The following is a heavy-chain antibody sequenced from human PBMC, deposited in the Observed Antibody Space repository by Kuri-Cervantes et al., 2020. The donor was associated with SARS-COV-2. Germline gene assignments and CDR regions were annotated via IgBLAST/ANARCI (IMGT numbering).Heavy chain of an antibody. CDR2: IKSKTDGGTT. V-gene: IGHV3-15*01. CDR1: GFTFSNAW. Sequence: GESLKISCAASGFTFSNAWMSWVRQAPGKGLEWVGRIKSKTDGGTTDYAAPVKGRFTISRDNSKNTLYLQMNSLRAEDTAVYYCAKDHGSGWLGDNNWFDPWGQGTLVNVSS. CDR3: AKDHGSGWLGDNNWFDP. J-gene: IGHJ5*02. D-gene: IGHD6-19*01.